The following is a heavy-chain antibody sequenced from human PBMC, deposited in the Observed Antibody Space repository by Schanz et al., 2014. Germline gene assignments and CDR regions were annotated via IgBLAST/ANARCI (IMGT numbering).Heavy chain of an antibody. CDR1: GFPVSSNY. Sequence: EVQLVESGGGLIQPGGSLRLSCAASGFPVSSNYMSWVRQAPGKGLEWVSVIYSGGSTYYADSVKGRFTISRDNSKNTPYLQMNSLIAEDTAVYYCATDRWDWNNAFDIWGQGTMVTVSS. CDR2: IYSGGST. D-gene: IGHD1-1*01. V-gene: IGHV3-53*01. CDR3: ATDRWDWNNAFDI. J-gene: IGHJ3*02.